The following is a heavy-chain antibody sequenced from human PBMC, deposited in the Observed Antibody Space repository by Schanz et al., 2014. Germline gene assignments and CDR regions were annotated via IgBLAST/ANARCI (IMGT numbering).Heavy chain of an antibody. D-gene: IGHD1-1*01. Sequence: EVQLVESGGGLVQPGGSLRLSCTASGFNFSDYAMSWVRQAPGKGLEWVSAISGSGGSTYYADSVKGRFTISRDNAKNSLYLQMNSLRAEDTAVYFCAKIERNEDWGQGTLXTVSS. CDR3: AKIERNED. CDR1: GFNFSDYA. V-gene: IGHV3-23*04. CDR2: ISGSGGST. J-gene: IGHJ4*02.